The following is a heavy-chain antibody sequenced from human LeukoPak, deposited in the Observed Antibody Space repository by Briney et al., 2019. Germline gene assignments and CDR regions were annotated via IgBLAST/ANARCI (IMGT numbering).Heavy chain of an antibody. CDR2: ISYDGSDK. V-gene: IGHV3-30*18. CDR3: AKDLFRGELPKGPLDP. J-gene: IGHJ5*02. D-gene: IGHD3-16*01. CDR1: GFTFDGYD. Sequence: PGGSLRLSCAASGFTFDGYDMHWVRQAPGKGLEWVAIISYDGSDKYYGDSVKGRFTISRDNSKSTLYLQMNSLRAEDTAVYYCAKDLFRGELPKGPLDPWGQGTLVTVSS.